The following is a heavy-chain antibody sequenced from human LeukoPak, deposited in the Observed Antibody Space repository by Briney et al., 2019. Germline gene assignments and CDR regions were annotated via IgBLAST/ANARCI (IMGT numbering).Heavy chain of an antibody. CDR1: GFTFSTYS. CDR3: ARSAYSNYAWFDP. Sequence: GGSLRLSCVASGFTFSTYSMNWVRQAPGKGLEWVSYIRGSSDVLYYADSVKGRFTISRDNAKNSLYLQMNSLRDEDTAVYYCARSAYSNYAWFDPWGQGTLVTVSS. D-gene: IGHD4-11*01. V-gene: IGHV3-48*02. J-gene: IGHJ5*02. CDR2: IRGSSDVL.